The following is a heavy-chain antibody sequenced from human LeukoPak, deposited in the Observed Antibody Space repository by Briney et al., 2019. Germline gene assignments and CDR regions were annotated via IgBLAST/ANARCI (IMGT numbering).Heavy chain of an antibody. Sequence: GGSLRLSCAASGFTFRNYLMNWVRQAPGKGLEWVSFISSTGGTIYYADSVKGRFTVSRDNGKNSLLLQMNSLRAEDTAVYYCARDMYSSSWLDAFDIWGQGTMVTVSS. J-gene: IGHJ3*02. CDR2: ISSTGGTI. CDR3: ARDMYSSSWLDAFDI. CDR1: GFTFRNYL. V-gene: IGHV3-48*01. D-gene: IGHD6-13*01.